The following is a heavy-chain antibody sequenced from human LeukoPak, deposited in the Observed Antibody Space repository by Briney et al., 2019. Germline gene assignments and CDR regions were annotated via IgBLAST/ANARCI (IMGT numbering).Heavy chain of an antibody. CDR3: ARGVGDYYFDY. CDR1: GGSISSYY. D-gene: IGHD4-17*01. CDR2: IYYSGST. J-gene: IGHJ4*02. V-gene: IGHV4-59*01. Sequence: SETLSLTCTVPGGSISSYYWSWVRQPPGKGLEWIGYIYYSGSTNYNPSLKSRVTISVDTSKNQFSLKLSSVTAADTAVYYCARGVGDYYFDYWGQGALVTVSS.